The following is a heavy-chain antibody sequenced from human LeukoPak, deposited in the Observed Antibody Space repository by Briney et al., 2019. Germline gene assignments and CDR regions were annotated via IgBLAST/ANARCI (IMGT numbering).Heavy chain of an antibody. J-gene: IGHJ4*02. Sequence: PPETLSLTCAVSGGSISSGGYSWSWIRQPPGKGLEWIGYIYHSGSTYYNPSLKSRVTISVDRSKNQFSLKLSSVTAADTAVYYCARGGNYYGSGYYFDYWGQGTLVTVSS. CDR3: ARGGNYYGSGYYFDY. D-gene: IGHD3-10*01. CDR1: GGSISSGGYS. V-gene: IGHV4-30-2*01. CDR2: IYHSGST.